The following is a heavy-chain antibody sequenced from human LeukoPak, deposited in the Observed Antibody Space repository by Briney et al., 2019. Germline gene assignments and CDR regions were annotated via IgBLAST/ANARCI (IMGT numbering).Heavy chain of an antibody. CDR2: ISSSSSYI. CDR3: AKDKYGSGFYYFDY. CDR1: GFTFSSYC. D-gene: IGHD3-10*01. Sequence: GGSLRLSCAASGFTFSSYCMDWVRQTPGKGLEWVSSISSSSSYIYYADSVKGRFTISRDNAKNSLYLQMNSLRAEDTALYYCAKDKYGSGFYYFDYWGQGTLVTVSS. V-gene: IGHV3-21*04. J-gene: IGHJ4*02.